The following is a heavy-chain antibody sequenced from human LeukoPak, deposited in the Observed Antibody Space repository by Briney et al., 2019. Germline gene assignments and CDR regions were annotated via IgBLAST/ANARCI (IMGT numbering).Heavy chain of an antibody. CDR1: GFTFSSYA. Sequence: GGSLRLSCAASGFTFSSYAMHWVRQAPGKGLEWVAVISYDGSNKYYADSVKGRFTISRDNSKNTLYLQMNSLRAEDTAIYYCARSQGPYDYWGQGTLVTVSS. CDR3: ARSQGPYDY. J-gene: IGHJ4*02. CDR2: ISYDGSNK. V-gene: IGHV3-30*04.